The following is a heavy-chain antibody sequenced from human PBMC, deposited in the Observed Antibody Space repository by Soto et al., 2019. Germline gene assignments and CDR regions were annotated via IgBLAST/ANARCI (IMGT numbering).Heavy chain of an antibody. D-gene: IGHD4-17*01. CDR2: IIPTIGIA. Sequence: QVQLVQSGAEVKKPGSSVKVSCKTSRGTFSSYAINWVRQAPGQGIEWMGRIIPTIGIATYPNNFQGRVTISADKSTSTAYMELSSLRSEDTAVYYCAAYGDALAYWGQGTLITVS. V-gene: IGHV1-69*02. CDR1: RGTFSSYA. J-gene: IGHJ4*02. CDR3: AAYGDALAY.